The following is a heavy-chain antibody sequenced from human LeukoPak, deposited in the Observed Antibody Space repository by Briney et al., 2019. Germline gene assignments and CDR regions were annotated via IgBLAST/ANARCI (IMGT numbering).Heavy chain of an antibody. CDR2: ISQDGRTK. CDR1: GFTFTTYY. J-gene: IGHJ4*02. V-gene: IGHV3-7*01. D-gene: IGHD1-1*01. Sequence: PGGSLRLSCAVSGFTFTTYYMTWVRQAPGKGLEWLANISQDGRTKYYADSVEGRFAISRDNAINSVFLQMNSVRAEDTAVYYCARENWSNDYWGQGTLVTVSS. CDR3: ARENWSNDY.